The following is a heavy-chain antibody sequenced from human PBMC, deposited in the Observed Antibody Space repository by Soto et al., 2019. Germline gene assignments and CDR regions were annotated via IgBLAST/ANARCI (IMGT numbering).Heavy chain of an antibody. CDR2: INPSGGST. J-gene: IGHJ6*02. D-gene: IGHD6-13*01. V-gene: IGHV1-46*01. CDR3: AREGEAAGTGYYYGMDV. CDR1: GCPFTSYY. Sequence: VKGSCKASGCPFTSYYMHWVRQAPGQGLEWMGIINPSGGSTSYAQKFQGRVTMTRDTSTSTVYMELSSLRSEDTAVYYCAREGEAAGTGYYYGMDVWGQGTTVTVSS.